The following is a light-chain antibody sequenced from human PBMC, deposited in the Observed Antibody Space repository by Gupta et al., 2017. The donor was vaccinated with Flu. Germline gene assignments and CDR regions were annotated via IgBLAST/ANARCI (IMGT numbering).Light chain of an antibody. Sequence: VKTTGSTCSGAKLVDKCAYWYQQKPGQAPVMVMYKSSMKPSWTPDRFSGSPSGSTATLTMHGTQAWDEADYYWQAWYSSSVVFGSGTKLTVL. CDR1: KLVDKC. CDR2: KSS. J-gene: IGLJ1*01. CDR3: QAWYSSSVV. V-gene: IGLV3-1*01.